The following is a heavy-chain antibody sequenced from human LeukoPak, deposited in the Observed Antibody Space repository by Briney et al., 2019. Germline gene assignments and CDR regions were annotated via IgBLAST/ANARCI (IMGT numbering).Heavy chain of an antibody. V-gene: IGHV4-30-4*01. J-gene: IGHJ4*02. CDR1: GGSISSGDYY. CDR3: ARLGIVATVVDY. Sequence: SQTLSLTCTVSGGSISSGDYYWSWIRQPPGKGLEWIGYIYYSGSTYYNPSLKSRVTISVDTSKNQFSLKLSSVTAADTAVYRCARLGIVATVVDYWGQGTLVTVSS. CDR2: IYYSGST. D-gene: IGHD5-12*01.